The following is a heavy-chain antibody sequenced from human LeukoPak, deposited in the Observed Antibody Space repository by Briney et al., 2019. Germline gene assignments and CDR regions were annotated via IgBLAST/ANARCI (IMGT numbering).Heavy chain of an antibody. CDR1: GFTFSSYG. J-gene: IGHJ4*02. CDR3: ARGPFGYSSSSYY. CDR2: IWYDGSNK. V-gene: IGHV3-33*01. D-gene: IGHD6-6*01. Sequence: GGSLRLSCAASGFTFSSYGMHWVRQAPGKGLEWVAVIWYDGSNKYYADSVKGRFTISRDNAKNSLYLQMNSLRAEDTAVYYCARGPFGYSSSSYYWGQGTLVTVSS.